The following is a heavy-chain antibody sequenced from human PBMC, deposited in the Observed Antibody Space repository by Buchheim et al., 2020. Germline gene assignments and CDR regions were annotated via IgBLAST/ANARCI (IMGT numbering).Heavy chain of an antibody. CDR1: GGSFSGYY. D-gene: IGHD3-10*01. J-gene: IGHJ6*03. CDR2: INHSGST. CDR3: ARVVGSGIYYYMDV. V-gene: IGHV4-34*01. Sequence: QVQLQQWGAGLLKPSETLSLTCAVYGGSFSGYYWSWIRQPPGKGLEWIGEINHSGSTNYNPSLKSRVTITVDKSKNQFSLKLSSVTAADTAVYYCARVVGSGIYYYMDVWGKGTT.